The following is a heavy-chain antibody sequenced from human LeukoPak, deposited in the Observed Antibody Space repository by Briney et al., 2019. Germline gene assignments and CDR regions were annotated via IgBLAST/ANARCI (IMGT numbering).Heavy chain of an antibody. Sequence: PSETLSLTCTVSDDSISSRTFYWGWTRQPPGRGLEWIGSFKSGDTTYYMSSLKSRVTLFVDTSRKQFSLELTSVTAADTAVYYCARQRAWFGEWAFDNWGQGTLVTVSS. V-gene: IGHV4-39*01. J-gene: IGHJ4*02. CDR3: ARQRAWFGEWAFDN. CDR2: FKSGDTT. CDR1: DDSISSRTFY. D-gene: IGHD3-10*01.